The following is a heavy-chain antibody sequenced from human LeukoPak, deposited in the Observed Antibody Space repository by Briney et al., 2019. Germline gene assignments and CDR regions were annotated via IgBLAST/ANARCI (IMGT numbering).Heavy chain of an antibody. D-gene: IGHD3-22*01. V-gene: IGHV4-34*01. Sequence: SETLSLTCAVYGGSFSGYYWTWIRQSPGKGLEWIGEINPSGSTYYSPSLKSRLTISRDTSKNQFSLRLSSVTAADTAVYYCARGRQEISMIVVVMTGVSYYLDVWGKGTTDTVS. CDR3: ARGRQEISMIVVVMTGVSYYLDV. CDR1: GGSFSGYY. J-gene: IGHJ6*03. CDR2: INPSGST.